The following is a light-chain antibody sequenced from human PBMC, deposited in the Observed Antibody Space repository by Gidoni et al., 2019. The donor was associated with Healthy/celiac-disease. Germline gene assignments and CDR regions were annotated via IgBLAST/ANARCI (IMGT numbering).Light chain of an antibody. CDR2: GAS. CDR1: QSVSSSY. Sequence: EIVLTQSPGTLSLSPGKRATLSCRASQSVSSSYLAWYQQKPGQAPRLLIYGASSRATGIPDRFSGSGSGTDFTLTISRLEPEDFAVYYCQQYGSSLPITFXQXTRLEIK. J-gene: IGKJ5*01. CDR3: QQYGSSLPIT. V-gene: IGKV3-20*01.